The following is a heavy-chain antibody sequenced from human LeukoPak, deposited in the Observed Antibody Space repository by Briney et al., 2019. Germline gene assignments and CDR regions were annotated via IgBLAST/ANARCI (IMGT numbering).Heavy chain of an antibody. CDR1: SDFVSGYY. Sequence: SETLSLTCSVSSDFVSGYYWTWIRQPPGKGLEWIGEINHGGSTNYNPSLKSRVTISVDTSKNQFSLKLSSVTAADTAVYFCARLTGYWNPSYYYYYMDVWGEGTRSPSP. CDR2: INHGGST. CDR3: ARLTGYWNPSYYYYYMDV. D-gene: IGHD3-9*01. V-gene: IGHV4-34*01. J-gene: IGHJ6*03.